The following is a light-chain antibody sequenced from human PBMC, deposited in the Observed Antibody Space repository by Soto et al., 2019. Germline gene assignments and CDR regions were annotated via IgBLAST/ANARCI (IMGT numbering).Light chain of an antibody. CDR2: AAS. CDR3: QQSYSTPQLT. Sequence: DIQMTQSPSSLSASVGDRVTITCRASQSIGIYLNWYQQKPGKAPKLLIYAASNLQSGVPSMFSGSGSGTDFTLTISSLQPEDSATYYCQQSYSTPQLTFGGGTKVEIK. J-gene: IGKJ4*01. CDR1: QSIGIY. V-gene: IGKV1-39*01.